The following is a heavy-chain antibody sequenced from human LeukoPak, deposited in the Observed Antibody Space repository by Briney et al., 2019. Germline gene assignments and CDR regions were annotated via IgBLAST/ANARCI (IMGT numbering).Heavy chain of an antibody. CDR1: AGSINSYS. Sequence: SETLSLTCTVSAGSINSYSCGRIRQPPGKGLEWIGTMSYNGNINYNPSLQGRVTISVDTSKSHLSLKLNSVTAADTAVYYCARDESGTYLYPFDYWGPGTLVTVSS. J-gene: IGHJ4*02. D-gene: IGHD1-26*01. CDR3: ARDESGTYLYPFDY. CDR2: MSYNGNI. V-gene: IGHV4-39*07.